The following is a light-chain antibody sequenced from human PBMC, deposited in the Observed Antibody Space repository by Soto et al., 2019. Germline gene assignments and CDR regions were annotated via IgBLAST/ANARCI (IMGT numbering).Light chain of an antibody. J-gene: IGLJ1*01. CDR2: EGS. Sequence: QSVLTQPASVSGSPGQSITISCTGTSSDVGSYNLVSWYQLHPGRAPKLMIYEGSKRPSGASNRFSGSKSGNTASLTISGLQAEDEADYYCCSYARSSTYVFGTGTKVTVL. CDR3: CSYARSSTYV. CDR1: SSDVGSYNL. V-gene: IGLV2-23*01.